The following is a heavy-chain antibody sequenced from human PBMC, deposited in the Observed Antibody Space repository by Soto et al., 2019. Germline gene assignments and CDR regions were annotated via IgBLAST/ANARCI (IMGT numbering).Heavy chain of an antibody. CDR3: AKDRRGVMDV. Sequence: EVQLVESGGGLVKPGGSLRLSCAASGFTFTNAWMSWVRQAPGKGLEWVGRIKSKTDGGTTDYAAPVKGRFTISRDDSKNTLYLQMNSLRAEDTAVYYCAKDRRGVMDVWGQGTTVTVSS. CDR1: GFTFTNAW. J-gene: IGHJ6*02. D-gene: IGHD3-10*01. V-gene: IGHV3-15*01. CDR2: IKSKTDGGTT.